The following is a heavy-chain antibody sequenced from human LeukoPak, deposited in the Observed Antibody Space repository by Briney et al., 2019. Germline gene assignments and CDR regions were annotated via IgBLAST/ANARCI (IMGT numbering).Heavy chain of an antibody. CDR1: GYSISSGYY. CDR3: AREGYDIPDVLGFDY. D-gene: IGHD3-9*01. V-gene: IGHV4-38-2*02. Sequence: SETLSLTCAVSGYSISSGYYWGWIRQPPGKVLEWFGIIYHSGSTYYNPSLKSRVTISVDTSKNQFSLKLSSVTAADTAVYYCAREGYDIPDVLGFDYWGQGTLVTVSS. J-gene: IGHJ4*02. CDR2: IYHSGST.